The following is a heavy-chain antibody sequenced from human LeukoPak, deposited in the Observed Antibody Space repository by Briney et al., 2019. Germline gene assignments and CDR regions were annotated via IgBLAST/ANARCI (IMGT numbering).Heavy chain of an antibody. CDR2: IYTADSDP. Sequence: GESLKISCKGSGYSFPDYWIDWVRQLPGEGLEWMGIIYTADSDPRYSPSFQGQVTISADKSINTAYLQWSTLKASDTATYYCARRRGDGYNSPFDYWGQGTLVTVPS. D-gene: IGHD5-24*01. CDR1: GYSFPDYW. J-gene: IGHJ4*02. CDR3: ARRRGDGYNSPFDY. V-gene: IGHV5-51*01.